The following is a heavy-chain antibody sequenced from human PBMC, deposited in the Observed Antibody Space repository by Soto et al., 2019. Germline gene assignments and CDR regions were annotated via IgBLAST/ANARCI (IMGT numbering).Heavy chain of an antibody. Sequence: WGSLRLSCAASGFSFCSYALILVRQAPGKWLEWVSTISGSDGKTFYADSVKGRFSISRDTSQSTLYLQMNSLRADDTAMYYCARWSYLDYWGQGTRVTVSS. CDR1: GFSFCSYA. D-gene: IGHD3-3*01. CDR3: ARWSYLDY. V-gene: IGHV3-23*01. CDR2: ISGSDGKT. J-gene: IGHJ4*02.